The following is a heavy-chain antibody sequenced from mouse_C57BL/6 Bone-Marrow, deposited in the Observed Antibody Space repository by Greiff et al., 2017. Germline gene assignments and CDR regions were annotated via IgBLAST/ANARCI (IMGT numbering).Heavy chain of an antibody. CDR3: ASLFATVVADY. V-gene: IGHV1-66*01. J-gene: IGHJ2*01. Sequence: VQLQQSGPELVKPGASVKISCKASGYSFTSYYIHWVKQRPGQGLEWIGWIYPGSGNTKYNEKFKGKATLTADTSSSTAYMQLSSLTSEDSAVYYCASLFATVVADYWGQGTTLTVSS. CDR1: GYSFTSYY. CDR2: IYPGSGNT. D-gene: IGHD1-1*01.